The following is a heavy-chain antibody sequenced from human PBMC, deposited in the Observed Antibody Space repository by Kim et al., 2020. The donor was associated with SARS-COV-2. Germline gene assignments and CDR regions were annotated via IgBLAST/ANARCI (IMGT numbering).Heavy chain of an antibody. CDR2: IYYSGST. J-gene: IGHJ4*02. CDR1: GGSISNYY. CDR3: ARAPAADHYFDY. Sequence: SETLSLTCTVSGGSISNYYWSWIRQPPGKGLEWIGYIYYSGSTNYNPSLKSRVTISVDTSKNQFSLKLSSVTAADTTVYSCARAPAADHYFDYWGQGTLVTVSS. D-gene: IGHD6-13*01. V-gene: IGHV4-59*13.